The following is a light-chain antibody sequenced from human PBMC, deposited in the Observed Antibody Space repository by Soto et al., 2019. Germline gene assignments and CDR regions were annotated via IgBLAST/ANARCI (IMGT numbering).Light chain of an antibody. Sequence: EIVLTQSPGTLSLSPGERATLSCRASQSVSSSSLTWYQQKPGQAPRLLIYGASTRATGIPDRFSGSGSGTDVSPTISRREPQDVAVYYCLQFDNSPLYTFGQGTKVEIK. V-gene: IGKV3-20*01. CDR2: GAS. CDR1: QSVSSSS. J-gene: IGKJ2*01. CDR3: LQFDNSPLYT.